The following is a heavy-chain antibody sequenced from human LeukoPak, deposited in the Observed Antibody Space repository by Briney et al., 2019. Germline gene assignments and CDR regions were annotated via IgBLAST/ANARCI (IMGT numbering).Heavy chain of an antibody. CDR1: GGTFSSYA. D-gene: IGHD3-10*01. V-gene: IGHV1-69*04. CDR3: AREGLWFDPRAFDY. Sequence: GASVKVSCKASGGTFSSYAISWVRQAPGQGLEWMGRIIPFLGIANYAQKFQGRVTMTRDTSTSTVYMELSSLRSEDTAVYYCAREGLWFDPRAFDYWGQGTLVTVSS. CDR2: IIPFLGIA. J-gene: IGHJ4*02.